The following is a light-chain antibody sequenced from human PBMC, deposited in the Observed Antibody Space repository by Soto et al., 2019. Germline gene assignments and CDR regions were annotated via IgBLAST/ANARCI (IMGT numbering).Light chain of an antibody. J-gene: IGKJ4*01. V-gene: IGKV3-11*01. CDR3: QQHAHWPLT. Sequence: EIVLTQSPATLSLSPGERATLSCRASQSVSSSYLAWYQQKPGQAPRLLIYEASTRATGIPARFSGSGSGTDFTLTISSLEPEDFAVHYCQQHAHWPLTFGGGTKVDIK. CDR2: EAS. CDR1: QSVSSSY.